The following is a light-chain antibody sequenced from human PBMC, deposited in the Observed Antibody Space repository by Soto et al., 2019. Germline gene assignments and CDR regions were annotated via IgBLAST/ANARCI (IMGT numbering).Light chain of an antibody. CDR2: GAS. CDR1: QSVSSSY. CDR3: QQYGSSPWT. J-gene: IGKJ1*01. Sequence: EIVLTQSPGTLSLSPGERATLSCRASQSVSSSYLAWYQQKPGQAPRPLIYGASSRAIGIPDRFSCSGSGTEFTLTISRLEPEDFAVYYCQQYGSSPWTFGQGTKVEIK. V-gene: IGKV3-20*01.